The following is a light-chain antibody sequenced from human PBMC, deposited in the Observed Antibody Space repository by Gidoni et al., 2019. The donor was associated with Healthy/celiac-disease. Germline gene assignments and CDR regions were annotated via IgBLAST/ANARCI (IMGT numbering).Light chain of an antibody. CDR1: GSDVGGYNY. Sequence: QSARTQPAPVSGPQGQSITISCTGTGSDVGGYNYVTRYQQHPGKAPILMIYEVSNRPSGVSTRFSASNAGNPASLTISGLQAEDEADYYCGSYASSSTLEVFGTGTKVTVL. J-gene: IGLJ1*01. V-gene: IGLV2-14*01. CDR2: EVS. CDR3: GSYASSSTLEV.